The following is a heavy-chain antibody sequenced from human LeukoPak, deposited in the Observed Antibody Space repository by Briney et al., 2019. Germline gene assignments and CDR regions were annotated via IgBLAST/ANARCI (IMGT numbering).Heavy chain of an antibody. Sequence: SETLSLTCAVYGGSFSGYYWSWIRQPPGKGLEWIGEINHSGSTNYNPSLKSRVTISVDTSKNQFSLKLSSVTAADTAVYYCARDRTTVTGNWFDPWGQGTLVAVSS. V-gene: IGHV4-34*01. CDR3: ARDRTTVTGNWFDP. J-gene: IGHJ5*02. D-gene: IGHD4-17*01. CDR1: GGSFSGYY. CDR2: INHSGST.